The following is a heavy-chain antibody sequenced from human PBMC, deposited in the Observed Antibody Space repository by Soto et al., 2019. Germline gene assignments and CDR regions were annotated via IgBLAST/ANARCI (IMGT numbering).Heavy chain of an antibody. CDR3: ARYRFSDTWSKFDY. CDR1: GASISSDAYY. V-gene: IGHV4-31*11. CDR2: ISYSGST. J-gene: IGHJ4*02. Sequence: SETLSLTCAVSGASISSDAYYWSWIRQHPGKGLEGMVYISYSGSTNYNPSLKSRVTISVDTSKNRFSLKLTSVTAADTAVYYRARYRFSDTWSKFDYWGQGTLVTVSS. D-gene: IGHD3-16*02.